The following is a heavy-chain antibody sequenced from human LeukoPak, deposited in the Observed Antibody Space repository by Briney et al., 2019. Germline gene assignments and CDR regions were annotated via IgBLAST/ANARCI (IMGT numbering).Heavy chain of an antibody. J-gene: IGHJ6*03. V-gene: IGHV3-23*01. CDR3: AKDSKIVEATFRSYHYMDV. CDR1: GFTFSSYA. Sequence: PGGSLRLSCAASGFTFSSYAMSWVRQAPGKGLEWVSAIRGSGDRTHYADSVKGRFTISRDNSKNTLYLQMNSLRAEDTAVYYCAKDSKIVEATFRSYHYMDVWGKGTAVTVSS. D-gene: IGHD3-16*02. CDR2: IRGSGDRT.